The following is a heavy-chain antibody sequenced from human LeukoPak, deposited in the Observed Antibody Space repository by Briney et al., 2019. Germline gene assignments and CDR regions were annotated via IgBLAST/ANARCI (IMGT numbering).Heavy chain of an antibody. CDR2: ISGSGGST. CDR1: GFTFSSYA. Sequence: GGSLRLSCSASGFTFSSYAMHWVRQAPGKGLEWVSAISGSGGSTYYADSVKGRFTISRDNSKNTLYLQMNSLRAEDTAVYYCAKADGDYVNWFDPWGQGTLVTVSS. D-gene: IGHD4-17*01. J-gene: IGHJ5*02. V-gene: IGHV3-23*01. CDR3: AKADGDYVNWFDP.